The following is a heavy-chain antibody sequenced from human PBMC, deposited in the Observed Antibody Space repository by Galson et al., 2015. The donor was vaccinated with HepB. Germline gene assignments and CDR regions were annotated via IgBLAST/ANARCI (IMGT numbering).Heavy chain of an antibody. CDR2: ISGGGGST. Sequence: SLRLSCAASGFTFSNYDMNWVRQAPGKGLEWVSVISGGGGSTYYADSVKGRFTISRDNSKNTLYLQMNSLRAEDTAVYYCAKDLSLNGRSTYYDFWSGHLNYYSVMDVWGQGTTVTVSS. CDR1: GFTFSNYD. CDR3: AKDLSLNGRSTYYDFWSGHLNYYSVMDV. D-gene: IGHD3-3*01. J-gene: IGHJ6*02. V-gene: IGHV3-23*01.